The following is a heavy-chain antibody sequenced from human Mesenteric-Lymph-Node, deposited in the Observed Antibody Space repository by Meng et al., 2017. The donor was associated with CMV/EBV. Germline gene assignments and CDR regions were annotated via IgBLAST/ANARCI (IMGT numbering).Heavy chain of an antibody. D-gene: IGHD3-10*02. J-gene: IGHJ4*02. V-gene: IGHV4-4*02. Sequence: WAGGGGSSSRSNWWRWVREPPGKGLEWIGESYHSGSTNYNPSLKSRVTISVDKSKNQFSLKLSSVTAADTAVYYCARVFGELGHFDYWGQGTLVTVSS. CDR1: GGSSSRSNW. CDR2: SYHSGST. CDR3: ARVFGELGHFDY.